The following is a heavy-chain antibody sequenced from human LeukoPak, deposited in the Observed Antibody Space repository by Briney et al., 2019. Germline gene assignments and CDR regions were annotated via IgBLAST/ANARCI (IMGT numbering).Heavy chain of an antibody. CDR3: ARVWGSYYFDY. CDR1: GFTFSSYA. D-gene: IGHD3-16*01. V-gene: IGHV3-23*01. J-gene: IGHJ4*02. CDR2: ISGSGGST. Sequence: GGSLRLSCAASGFTFSSYAMSWVRQAPGKGLEWVSAISGSGGSTYYADSVKGRFTISRDNAKNSLYLQMNSLRAEDTAVYYCARVWGSYYFDYWGQGTLVTVSS.